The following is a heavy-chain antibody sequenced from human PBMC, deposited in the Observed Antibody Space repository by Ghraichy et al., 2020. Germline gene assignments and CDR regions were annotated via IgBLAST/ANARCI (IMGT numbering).Heavy chain of an antibody. CDR3: ASTTIPYYYDSSGFKEGWFDP. J-gene: IGHJ5*02. CDR1: GGSFSGYY. Sequence: SETLSLTCAVYGGSFSGYYWSWIRQPPGKGLEWIGEINHSGSTNYNPSLKSRVTISVDTSKNQFSLKLSSVTAADTAVYYCASTTIPYYYDSSGFKEGWFDPWGQGTLVTVSS. CDR2: INHSGST. V-gene: IGHV4-34*01. D-gene: IGHD3-22*01.